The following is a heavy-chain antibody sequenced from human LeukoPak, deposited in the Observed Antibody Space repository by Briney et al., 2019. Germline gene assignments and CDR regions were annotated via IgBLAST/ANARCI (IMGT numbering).Heavy chain of an antibody. CDR2: ISSSSSTI. CDR1: GFTFSSYS. Sequence: GGSLRLSCAASGFTFSSYSMNWVCQAPGKGLEWVSYISSSSSTIYYADSVKGRFTISRDNAKNSLYLQMNGLRAEDTAVYYCARDGKDYYDSSGYYGYWGQGTLVTVSS. V-gene: IGHV3-48*04. CDR3: ARDGKDYYDSSGYYGY. D-gene: IGHD3-22*01. J-gene: IGHJ4*02.